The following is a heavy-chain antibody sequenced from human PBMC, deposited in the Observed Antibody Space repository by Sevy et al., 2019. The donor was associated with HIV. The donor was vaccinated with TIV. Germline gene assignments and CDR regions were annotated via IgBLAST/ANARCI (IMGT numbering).Heavy chain of an antibody. Sequence: ASVKVSCKASGGTFSSYAISWVRQAPGQGLEWMGGIIPIFGTANYAQKFQGRVTITPDESTCTASIELSSLRSEDTAVHYCARSCGSTSCYWTNWFDPWGQGTLVTVSS. V-gene: IGHV1-69*13. J-gene: IGHJ5*02. CDR3: ARSCGSTSCYWTNWFDP. CDR2: IIPIFGTA. D-gene: IGHD2-2*01. CDR1: GGTFSSYA.